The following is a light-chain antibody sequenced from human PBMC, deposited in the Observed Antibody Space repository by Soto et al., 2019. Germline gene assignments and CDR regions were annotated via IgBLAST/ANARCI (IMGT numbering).Light chain of an antibody. J-gene: IGKJ1*01. CDR2: GAS. CDR3: HQRQSWPRT. Sequence: EIVMTQSPATLSVSPGERATLSCRASQSITRNLAWYQQSPGQAPRLLIYGASTRAAGIPARFSASGSGTDFTLTISDVQPEDFALYYCHQRQSWPRTFGQGTKVDIK. V-gene: IGKV3D-15*01. CDR1: QSITRN.